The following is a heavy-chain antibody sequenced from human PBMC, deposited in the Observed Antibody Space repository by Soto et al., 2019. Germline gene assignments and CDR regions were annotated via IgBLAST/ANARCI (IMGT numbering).Heavy chain of an antibody. J-gene: IGHJ5*02. Sequence: QVQLVESGGGVVQPGRSLRLSCAASGFTFSSYAMHWVRQAPGKGLEWVAVISYDGSNKYYADSVKGRFTISRDNSKNTLYLQMNSLRAEDTAVYYCARVSIGYSRGLNWFDPWGQGTLVTVSS. CDR2: ISYDGSNK. D-gene: IGHD6-19*01. CDR1: GFTFSSYA. CDR3: ARVSIGYSRGLNWFDP. V-gene: IGHV3-30-3*01.